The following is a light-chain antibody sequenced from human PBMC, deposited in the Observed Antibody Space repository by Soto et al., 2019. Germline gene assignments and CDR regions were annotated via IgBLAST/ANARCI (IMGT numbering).Light chain of an antibody. CDR2: GAS. V-gene: IGKV3-15*01. CDR1: QSVITN. J-gene: IGKJ1*01. Sequence: RVMTQSPATLSLSPGERATLSCRASQSVITNVAWYQQKPGQAPRLLIYGASTRATDIPARFSGSGSRTDFTLTISSLQSEDFAVYYCQQYNNWPPLTFGHGTKVEVK. CDR3: QQYNNWPPLT.